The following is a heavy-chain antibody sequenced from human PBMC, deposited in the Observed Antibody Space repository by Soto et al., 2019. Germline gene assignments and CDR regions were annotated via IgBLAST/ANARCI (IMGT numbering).Heavy chain of an antibody. CDR3: AGSPSSGWYGDAFDI. D-gene: IGHD6-19*01. J-gene: IGHJ3*02. V-gene: IGHV1-69*06. CDR2: IIPIFGTA. Sequence: SVKVSCKASGGTFSSYAISWVRQAPGQGLEWMGGIIPIFGTANYAQKFQGRATITADKSTSTAYMELSSLRSEDTAVYYCAGSPSSGWYGDAFDIWGQGTMVTVSS. CDR1: GGTFSSYA.